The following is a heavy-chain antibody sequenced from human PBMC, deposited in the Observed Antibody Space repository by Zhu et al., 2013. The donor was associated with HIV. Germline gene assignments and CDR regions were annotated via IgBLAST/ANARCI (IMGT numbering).Heavy chain of an antibody. D-gene: IGHD3-22*01. J-gene: IGHJ4*02. CDR2: IIPMFGIG. CDR3: ARVGYYSDSSGPFDC. Sequence: HVQLVQSGAEVKKPGSSVRVSCRTSGGTFTDHAINWVRQAPGQGLEWMGWIIPMFGIGIYAQKFNGRVSITADESTNTVYMTLNSLRFEDTAVYYCARVGYYSDSSGPFDCWGQGTLVTVSS. CDR1: GGTFTDHA. V-gene: IGHV1-69*12.